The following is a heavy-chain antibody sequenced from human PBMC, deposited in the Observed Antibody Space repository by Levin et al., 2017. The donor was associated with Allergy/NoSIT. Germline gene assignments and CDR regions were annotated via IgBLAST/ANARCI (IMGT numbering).Heavy chain of an antibody. CDR3: ARATYRDASGGYPYFNR. CDR1: FFFLLPPSS. CDR2: IYYSGST. D-gene: IGHD3-10*01. V-gene: IGHV4-30-4*01. Sequence: SEPLSLPFLFSFFFLLPPSSFLFLLPPPGTGLAWLGYIYYSGSTYYNPSLKSRVTISVDTSENHFSLELSSVSVADTAVYYCARATYRDASGGYPYFNRWGQGTLVTVSS. J-gene: IGHJ5*02.